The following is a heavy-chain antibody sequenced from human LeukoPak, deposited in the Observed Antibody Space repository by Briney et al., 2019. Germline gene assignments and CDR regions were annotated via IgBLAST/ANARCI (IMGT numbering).Heavy chain of an antibody. CDR3: ASYYYGSGRKYYYYMVV. Sequence: SETLSLTCTVSGDSISYYYWSWIRQPAGKGLEWIGRISTSGTTNYNPSLKSRVTMSVDTSKNQFSLKLSSVTAADTAVYYCASYYYGSGRKYYYYMVVWGKGTTFTVSS. J-gene: IGHJ6*03. CDR2: ISTSGTT. V-gene: IGHV4-4*07. CDR1: GDSISYYY. D-gene: IGHD3-10*01.